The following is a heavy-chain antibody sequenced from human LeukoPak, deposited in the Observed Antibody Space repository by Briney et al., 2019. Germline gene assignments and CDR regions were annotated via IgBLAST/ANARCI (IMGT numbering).Heavy chain of an antibody. CDR3: AYRPPGDESFDI. J-gene: IGHJ3*02. D-gene: IGHD3-16*01. Sequence: ASVKVSCKVSGHTLTDLSTHWVRQTPGGGLEWMGGLDPEDGETIYAQKFQGRVTMTEDTSTDTAYMELSSLRSEDTAVYYCAYRPPGDESFDIWGQGTMVTVSS. V-gene: IGHV1-24*01. CDR2: LDPEDGET. CDR1: GHTLTDLS.